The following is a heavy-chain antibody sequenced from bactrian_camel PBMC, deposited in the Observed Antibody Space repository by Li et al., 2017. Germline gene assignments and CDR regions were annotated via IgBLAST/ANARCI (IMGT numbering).Heavy chain of an antibody. J-gene: IGHJ4*01. CDR3: AGRSVEGTWCALGRWANDY. CDR2: IDSTGGI. V-gene: IGHV3S53*01. Sequence: HVQLVESGGGSAQAGGSLTLSCVASGSSLSSYCMGWFRQAPGKEREGVARIDSTGGITYAESVKGRFTISKDNAKNTLYLQMHSLKPEDTAMYYCAGRSVEGTWCALGRWANDYWGQGTQVTVS. CDR1: GSSLSSYC. D-gene: IGHD3*01.